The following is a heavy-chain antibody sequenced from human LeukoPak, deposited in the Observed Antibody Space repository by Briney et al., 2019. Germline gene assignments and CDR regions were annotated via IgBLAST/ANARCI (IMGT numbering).Heavy chain of an antibody. V-gene: IGHV3-7*01. CDR3: AREGSGSYLYYYYMDV. D-gene: IGHD1-26*01. CDR2: IKQDGSEK. J-gene: IGHJ6*03. CDR1: GFTFSSYG. Sequence: GRSLRLSCAASGFTFSSYGMHWVRQAPGKGLEWVANIKQDGSEKYYVDSVKGRFTISRDNAKNSLYLQMNSLRAEDTAVYYCAREGSGSYLYYYYMDVWGKGTTVTVSS.